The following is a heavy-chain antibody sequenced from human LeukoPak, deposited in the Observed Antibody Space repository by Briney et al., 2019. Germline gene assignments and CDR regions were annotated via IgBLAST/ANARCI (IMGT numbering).Heavy chain of an antibody. V-gene: IGHV1-69*02. J-gene: IGHJ6*02. Sequence: ASVTVSCKASGGTFSSYTISWVRQAPGQGLEWMGRIIPIFGIANYAQKFQGRVTITADKSTSTAYMELSSLRSEDTAVFYCARGHQPPYYGMDVWGQGTTVTVSS. CDR3: ARGHQPPYYGMDV. CDR2: IIPIFGIA. CDR1: GGTFSSYT.